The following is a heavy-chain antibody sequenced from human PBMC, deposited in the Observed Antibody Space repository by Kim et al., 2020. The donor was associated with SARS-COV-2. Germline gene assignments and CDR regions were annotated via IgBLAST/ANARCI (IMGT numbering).Heavy chain of an antibody. D-gene: IGHD3-10*01. V-gene: IGHV3-21*01. J-gene: IGHJ6*02. CDR3: ARDYEPSMVRGVIFGGHPYYYYGMDV. CDR2: ISSSSSYI. CDR1: GFTFSSYS. Sequence: GGSLRLSCAASGFTFSSYSMNWVRQAPGKGLEWVSSISSSSSYIYYADSVKGRFTISRDNAKNSLYLQMNSLRAEDTAVYYCARDYEPSMVRGVIFGGHPYYYYGMDVWGQGTTVTVSS.